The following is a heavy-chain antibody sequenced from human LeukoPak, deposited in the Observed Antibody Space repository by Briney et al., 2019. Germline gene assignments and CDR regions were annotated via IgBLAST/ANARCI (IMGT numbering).Heavy chain of an antibody. V-gene: IGHV1-2*02. D-gene: IGHD2-2*01. CDR2: INPNSGGT. CDR1: GYTFTGYY. J-gene: IGHJ4*02. CDR3: ARVQGYCSSTSCYPDTNFDY. Sequence: ASVKVSCKASGYTFTGYYMHWVRQAPGQGLEWMGWINPNSGGTNYAQKFQGRATMTRDTPISTAYMELSRLRSDDTAVYYCARVQGYCSSTSCYPDTNFDYWGQGTLVTVSS.